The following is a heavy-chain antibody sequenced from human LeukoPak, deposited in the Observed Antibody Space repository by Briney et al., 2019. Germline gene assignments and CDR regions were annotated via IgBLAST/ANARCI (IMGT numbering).Heavy chain of an antibody. CDR1: GPSMCIHP. D-gene: IGHD3-16*01. V-gene: IGHV4-59*11. CDR2: VSHRGNT. J-gene: IGHJ4*02. CDR3: VRAFTVPTGGYYFDC. Sequence: SETLSPTCSVSGPSMCIHPGKGLRQPPGKGLEWLGYVSHRGNTSYSPSLKDRVTISLDTSNNQFSLKMTSVTAADTAVFYCVRAFTVPTGGYYFDCLVQGTLVTVSS.